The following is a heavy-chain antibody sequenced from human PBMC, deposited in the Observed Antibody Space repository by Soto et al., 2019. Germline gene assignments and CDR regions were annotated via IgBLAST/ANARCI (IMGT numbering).Heavy chain of an antibody. Sequence: QVQLVQSGAEVKKPGASVKVSCKASGYTFTSYYVHWIRQAPGQGLEWMGIINARGGRTTYAPKFQGRVTMTRDTSTSTVYMELSSLPSEDTATYFCGRILPPATFDYWGQGTLVTVSS. V-gene: IGHV1-46*03. CDR1: GYTFTSYY. CDR3: GRILPPATFDY. J-gene: IGHJ4*02. D-gene: IGHD2-21*02. CDR2: INARGGRT.